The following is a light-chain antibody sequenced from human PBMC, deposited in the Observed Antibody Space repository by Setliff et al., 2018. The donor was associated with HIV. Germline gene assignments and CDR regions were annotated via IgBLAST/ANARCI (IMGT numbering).Light chain of an antibody. CDR2: EVS. Sequence: QSVLAQPASVSGSPGQSITTSCTGTSSDVGNYNLVSWYQQHPGKAPKFIIYEVSKRPSGVSHRFSGSKSGNTASLTISGLQAEDEADYYCCSYAGSRIVVFGGGTKVTVL. J-gene: IGLJ2*01. CDR3: CSYAGSRIVV. V-gene: IGLV2-23*02. CDR1: SSDVGNYNL.